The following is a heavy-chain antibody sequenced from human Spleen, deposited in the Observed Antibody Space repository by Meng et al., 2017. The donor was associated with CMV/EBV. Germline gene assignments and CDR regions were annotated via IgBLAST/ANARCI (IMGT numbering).Heavy chain of an antibody. D-gene: IGHD4-23*01. Sequence: GESLKISCAASGFTFSSYEMNWVRQAPGKGLEWVSYISSSGSTIYYADSVKGRFTISRDNAKKSLYLQMNSLRAEDTAVYYCARAYSPYGGNSRDFDYWGQGTLVTVSS. CDR1: GFTFSSYE. CDR3: ARAYSPYGGNSRDFDY. V-gene: IGHV3-48*03. CDR2: ISSSGSTI. J-gene: IGHJ4*02.